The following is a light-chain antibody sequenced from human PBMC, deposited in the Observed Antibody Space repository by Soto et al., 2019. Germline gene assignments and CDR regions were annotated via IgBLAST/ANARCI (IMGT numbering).Light chain of an antibody. Sequence: DIVLTQSPGTLSLSPGDRATLSCRASQSLSSSYLACYQQKPGQAPRLLIYGASNRATGIQARFSGSGSGTDFTLTIRSLEPEDFAVYYCQQRSNWPPLFGGGTKVDIK. CDR1: QSLSSSY. V-gene: IGKV3D-20*02. CDR3: QQRSNWPPL. CDR2: GAS. J-gene: IGKJ4*01.